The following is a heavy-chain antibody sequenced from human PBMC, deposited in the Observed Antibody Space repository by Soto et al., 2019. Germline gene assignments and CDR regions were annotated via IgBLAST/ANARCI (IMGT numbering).Heavy chain of an antibody. D-gene: IGHD2-15*01. CDR1: GSSVSSSDYY. J-gene: IGHJ6*02. Sequence: PSETLSLTCSVSGSSVSSSDYYWAWIRQPPGKGLEWIGSMLYSGLTYYNPSLKSRVTLSVDTSKNQFSVRLNSVTASDTAVYYCAPLSVSLSGPYGIHVWGQGTTVTVSS. V-gene: IGHV4-39*01. CDR2: MLYSGLT. CDR3: APLSVSLSGPYGIHV.